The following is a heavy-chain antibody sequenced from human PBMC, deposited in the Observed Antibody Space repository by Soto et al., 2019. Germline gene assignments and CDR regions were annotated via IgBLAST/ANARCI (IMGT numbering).Heavy chain of an antibody. D-gene: IGHD2-2*01. Sequence: QVQLVESGGGVVQPGRSLRLSCAASGFNFNNYNWHWVRRAPGKGLEWVAVVSYEGNNKTYGNSVKGRFTISKDESKTTVYLQMTNLRSEDTANYYCARAGSTTCQTYSCHDYGMAVWGLGTTVTASS. CDR2: VSYEGNNK. CDR3: ARAGSTTCQTYSCHDYGMAV. J-gene: IGHJ6*02. V-gene: IGHV3-30*03. CDR1: GFNFNNYN.